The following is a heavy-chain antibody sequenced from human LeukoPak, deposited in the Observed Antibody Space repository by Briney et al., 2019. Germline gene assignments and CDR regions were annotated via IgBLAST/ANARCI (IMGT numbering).Heavy chain of an antibody. V-gene: IGHV5-10-1*01. CDR1: GYGFTSNW. D-gene: IGHD2-2*01. CDR2: IDPSDSST. Sequence: GESLKISCQASGYGFTSNWINWVRQMSGKGLEWMGRIDPSDSSTNYSPSFQGHVTISVDKSLNTAYLQWSSLRASDTAIYYCARGGCDTSLDQDSWGQGTLVTVSS. CDR3: ARGGCDTSLDQDS. J-gene: IGHJ4*02.